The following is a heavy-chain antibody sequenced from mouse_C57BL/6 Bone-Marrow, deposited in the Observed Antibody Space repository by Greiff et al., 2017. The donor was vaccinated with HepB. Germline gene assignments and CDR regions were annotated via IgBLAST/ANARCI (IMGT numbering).Heavy chain of an antibody. V-gene: IGHV1-81*01. D-gene: IGHD1-1*01. CDR3: ARWGYYGSSFYFDY. CDR1: GYTFTSYG. J-gene: IGHJ2*01. CDR2: IYPRSGNT. Sequence: VKLMESGAELARPGASVKLSCKASGYTFTSYGISWVKQRTGQGLEWIGEIYPRSGNTYYNEKFKGKATLTADKSSSTAYMELRSLTSEDSAVYFCARWGYYGSSFYFDYWGQGTTLTVSS.